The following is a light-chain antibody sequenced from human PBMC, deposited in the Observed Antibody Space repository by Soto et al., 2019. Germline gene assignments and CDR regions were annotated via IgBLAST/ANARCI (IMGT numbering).Light chain of an antibody. J-gene: IGLJ1*01. CDR1: NSNIGSNY. Sequence: QSVLTQSPSASGTPGQRVTISCSGINSNIGSNYVHWYQQFPGTAPKVLIYRNSQRPSGVPDRFSGSRSGTSASLAISGLQSEDEADYYCATWDDRLNGYVFGSGTKLTVL. V-gene: IGLV1-44*01. CDR2: RNS. CDR3: ATWDDRLNGYV.